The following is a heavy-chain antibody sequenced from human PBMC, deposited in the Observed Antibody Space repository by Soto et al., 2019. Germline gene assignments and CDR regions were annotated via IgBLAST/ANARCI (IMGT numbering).Heavy chain of an antibody. CDR3: ARGYVTMVRGVIEGRNGMDV. CDR2: IIPIFGTA. Sequence: SVKVSWKASAGTFSIYAISWVRHAPGQGLEWMGGIIPIFGTANYAQKFQGRVTITADESTSTAYMELSSLRSEDTAVYYCARGYVTMVRGVIEGRNGMDVWGQGTTVTVSS. J-gene: IGHJ6*02. D-gene: IGHD3-10*01. CDR1: AGTFSIYA. V-gene: IGHV1-69*13.